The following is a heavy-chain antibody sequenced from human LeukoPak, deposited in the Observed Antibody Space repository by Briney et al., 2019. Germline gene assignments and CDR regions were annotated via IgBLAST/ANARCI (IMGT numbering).Heavy chain of an antibody. CDR3: ARVGNWNDELDYHYYMDV. CDR2: IYYSGST. Sequence: SETLSLTCTVPGGSVSSSSYYWGWIRQPPGKGLEWIGNIYYSGSTYYNPSLKSRVTISVDTSKNQFSLKLNSVTAADTAVYYCARVGNWNDELDYHYYMDVWGKGTTVTVSS. CDR1: GGSVSSSSYY. D-gene: IGHD1-1*01. V-gene: IGHV4-39*07. J-gene: IGHJ6*03.